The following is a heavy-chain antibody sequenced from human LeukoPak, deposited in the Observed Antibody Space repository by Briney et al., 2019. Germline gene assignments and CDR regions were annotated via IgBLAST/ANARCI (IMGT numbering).Heavy chain of an antibody. CDR2: IYYSGST. CDR3: ARQVAAARTYVYFDY. D-gene: IGHD6-13*01. V-gene: IGHV4-39*01. J-gene: IGHJ4*02. CDR1: GGSISSSSYY. Sequence: SETLSLTCTVSGGSISSSSYYWGWIRQPPGKGLEWIGSIYYSGSTYYNPSLKSRVTISVDTSKNQFSLKLSSVTAADTAVYYCARQVAAARTYVYFDYWGQGTLVTVSS.